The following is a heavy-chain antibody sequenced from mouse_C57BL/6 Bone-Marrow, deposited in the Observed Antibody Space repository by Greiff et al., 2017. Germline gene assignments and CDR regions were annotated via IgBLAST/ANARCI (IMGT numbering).Heavy chain of an antibody. CDR3: ARERGGGWLLIYFDV. J-gene: IGHJ1*03. Sequence: EVKLVESEGGLVQPGSSMKLSCTASGFTFSDYYMAWVRQVPEKGLEWVANINYDGSSTYYLDSLKSRFIISRDNAKTLLYLQMSSLKSEDTDTYYCARERGGGWLLIYFDVWGTGTTVTVSS. CDR1: GFTFSDYY. CDR2: INYDGSST. V-gene: IGHV5-16*01. D-gene: IGHD2-3*01.